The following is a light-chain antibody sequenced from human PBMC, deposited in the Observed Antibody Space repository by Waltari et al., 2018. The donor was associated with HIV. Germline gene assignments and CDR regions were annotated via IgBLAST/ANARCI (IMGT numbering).Light chain of an antibody. CDR2: EVN. V-gene: IGLV2-8*01. Sequence: QPALTQPPSASGSPGQSVTISCTGTSSDIGGYNSVPWYQQYPGKAPKVMIIEVNTRPSGVPDRFSGSKSGNTASLTVSGLQAEDEAYYYCSSYAGSNSWVFGGGTKLTVL. J-gene: IGLJ3*02. CDR1: SSDIGGYNS. CDR3: SSYAGSNSWV.